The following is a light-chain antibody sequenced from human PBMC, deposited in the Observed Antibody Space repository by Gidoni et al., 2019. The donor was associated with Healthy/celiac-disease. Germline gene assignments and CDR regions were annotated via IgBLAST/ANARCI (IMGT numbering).Light chain of an antibody. CDR3: QQYNNFIT. CDR2: GAS. CDR1: QSVSSN. Sequence: IVMTQSPATLSVSPGERATLSCRASQSVSSNLAWYQQKPGQAPRLLIYGASTRATGIPARFSGSGSGTEFTLTISSLQSEDFAVYYCQQYNNFITFXQXTRLEIK. V-gene: IGKV3-15*01. J-gene: IGKJ5*01.